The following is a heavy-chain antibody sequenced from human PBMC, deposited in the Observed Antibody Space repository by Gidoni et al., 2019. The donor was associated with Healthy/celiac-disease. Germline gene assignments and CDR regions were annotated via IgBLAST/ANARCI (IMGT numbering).Heavy chain of an antibody. Sequence: QVQLVQSGAEGKKPGASVKVSCKASGYTFTSYAMPRVRQAPGQRLEWMGWINAGNGNTKYSQKFQGRVTITRDTSASTAYMELSSLRSEDTAVYYCAREFYSSSSGLGYWGQGTLVTVSS. CDR2: INAGNGNT. D-gene: IGHD6-6*01. J-gene: IGHJ4*02. CDR3: AREFYSSSSGLGY. CDR1: GYTFTSYA. V-gene: IGHV1-3*01.